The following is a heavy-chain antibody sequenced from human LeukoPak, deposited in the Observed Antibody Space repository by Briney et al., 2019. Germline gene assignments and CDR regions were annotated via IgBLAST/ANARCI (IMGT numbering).Heavy chain of an antibody. CDR3: LVATTGSYYYYYMDV. V-gene: IGHV1-2*06. Sequence: ASVKVSCKASGYTFTGYYMHWVRQAPGQGLEWMGRINLNSGGTNNAQKFQGRGTMTTDTSISTAYMELSRLRSDDTAVYYCLVATTGSYYYYYMDVWGKGTTVTVSS. D-gene: IGHD2-15*01. CDR1: GYTFTGYY. J-gene: IGHJ6*03. CDR2: INLNSGGT.